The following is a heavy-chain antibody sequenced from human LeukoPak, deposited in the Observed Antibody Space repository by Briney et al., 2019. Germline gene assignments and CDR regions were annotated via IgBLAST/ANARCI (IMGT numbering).Heavy chain of an antibody. CDR2: ISSSSSTI. CDR3: ARDGSDRDFGVVIPFDY. CDR1: GFTFSSYS. V-gene: IGHV3-48*01. J-gene: IGHJ4*02. Sequence: GGSLRLSCAASGFTFSSYSMNWVRQAPGKGVEWVSYISSSSSTIYYADSVKGRFTISRDNAKNSLYLQMNSLRAEDTAVYYCARDGSDRDFGVVIPFDYWGQGTLVTVSS. D-gene: IGHD3-3*01.